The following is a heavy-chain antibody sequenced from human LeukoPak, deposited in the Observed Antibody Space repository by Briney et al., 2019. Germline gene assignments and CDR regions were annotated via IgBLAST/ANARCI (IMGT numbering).Heavy chain of an antibody. D-gene: IGHD3-3*01. Sequence: GASVKVSCKASGYTFSDYYLNWVRQAPGQGLEWMGWLSPNSGATNFAQKFQGRVTMTRDTSLSTAYLELSGLRSDDTAVYYCARARFAILDAFNIWGKGKMVTVSS. CDR1: GYTFSDYY. J-gene: IGHJ3*02. V-gene: IGHV1-2*02. CDR2: LSPNSGAT. CDR3: ARARFAILDAFNI.